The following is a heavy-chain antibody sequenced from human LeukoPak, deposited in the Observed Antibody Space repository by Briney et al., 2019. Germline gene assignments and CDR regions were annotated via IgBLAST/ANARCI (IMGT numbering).Heavy chain of an antibody. CDR1: GGSISSGGYY. CDR2: IYYSGST. Sequence: SETLSLTCTVSGGSISSGGYYWSWNRQHPGKGLEWIGYIYYSGSTYYNPPLKSRVTISVDTSKNQFSLKLSSVTAADTAVYYCARDQSVIVTGDGYFDLWGRGTLVTVSS. D-gene: IGHD3-22*01. V-gene: IGHV4-31*03. CDR3: ARDQSVIVTGDGYFDL. J-gene: IGHJ2*01.